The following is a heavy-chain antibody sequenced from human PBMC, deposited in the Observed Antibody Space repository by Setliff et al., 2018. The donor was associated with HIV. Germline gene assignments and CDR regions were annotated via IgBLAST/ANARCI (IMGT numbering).Heavy chain of an antibody. Sequence: ASVKVSCKASGYIFTTYDINWVRQDTGQGLEWMGWMNPNSGNAGSVQKFQGRVTMTMNTSINTAYMELNSLKSEATAVYYCARGGSLHGSGTSGSAYFDSWGQGALVTVSS. V-gene: IGHV1-8*02. CDR2: MNPNSGNA. CDR3: ARGGSLHGSGTSGSAYFDS. D-gene: IGHD3-10*01. J-gene: IGHJ4*02. CDR1: GYIFTTYD.